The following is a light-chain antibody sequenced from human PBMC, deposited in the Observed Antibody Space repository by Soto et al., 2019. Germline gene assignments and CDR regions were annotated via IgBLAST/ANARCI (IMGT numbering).Light chain of an antibody. CDR2: GSS. Sequence: VFTQSPGTLPLAPGGTAXLNCRASQSTNYLTWYQQKPGQAPRLLIYGSSTRAPGTPDRFSASGSGTDFTLTINTLEPEDFAVYFCQRYGRSQWTFGQGTKVDIK. CDR3: QRYGRSQWT. V-gene: IGKV3-20*01. J-gene: IGKJ1*01. CDR1: QSTNY.